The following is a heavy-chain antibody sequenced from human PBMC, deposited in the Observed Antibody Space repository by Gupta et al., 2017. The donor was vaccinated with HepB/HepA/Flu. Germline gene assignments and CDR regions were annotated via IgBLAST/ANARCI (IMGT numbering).Heavy chain of an antibody. CDR2: INQDGMEK. CDR1: GFRFRNYG. Sequence: EVPLVESGEGLVQPGGSLRLSCAASGFRFRNYGMIWVRQAPGKGLEWVENINQDGMEKYYVDSVKGRFTISRDNAMNSLYLQMDILRAEDTAVYYGATLGSYYHRSGYYYINDDDFDIWGQGTMVTVSS. V-gene: IGHV3-7*01. CDR3: ATLGSYYHRSGYYYINDDDFDI. D-gene: IGHD3-22*01. J-gene: IGHJ3*02.